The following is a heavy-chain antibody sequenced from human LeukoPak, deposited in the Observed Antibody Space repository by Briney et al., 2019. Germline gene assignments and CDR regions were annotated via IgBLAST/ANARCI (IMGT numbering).Heavy chain of an antibody. Sequence: ASVKVSFKASGYTFTGYYMHWVRQAPGPGLEWMGLINPNSGGTNYAQKFQGRVTMTRDTSISTAYMELSRLRSDDTAVYYCARDRGSGWKRDLDYWGQGTLVTVSS. CDR2: INPNSGGT. CDR3: ARDRGSGWKRDLDY. V-gene: IGHV1-2*02. D-gene: IGHD6-19*01. J-gene: IGHJ4*02. CDR1: GYTFTGYY.